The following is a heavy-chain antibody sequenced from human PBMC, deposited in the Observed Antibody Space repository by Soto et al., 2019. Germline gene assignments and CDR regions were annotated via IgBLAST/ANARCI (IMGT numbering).Heavy chain of an antibody. Sequence: SVKVSCKAPGFTFTSSAVQWVRQARGQRLEWIGWIVVGSGNTNYAQKFQERVTITRDMSTSTAYMELSSLRSEDTAVYYCAAAVKWDAFDIWGQGTMVTVSS. D-gene: IGHD1-26*01. V-gene: IGHV1-58*01. CDR3: AAAVKWDAFDI. CDR1: GFTFTSSA. J-gene: IGHJ3*02. CDR2: IVVGSGNT.